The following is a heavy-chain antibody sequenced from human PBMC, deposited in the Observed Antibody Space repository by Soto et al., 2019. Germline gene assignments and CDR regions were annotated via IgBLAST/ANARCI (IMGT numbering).Heavy chain of an antibody. CDR2: IRSKAYGGTT. Sequence: PGGSLRLSCTASGFTFGDYAMSWFRQAPGKGLEWVGFIRSKAYGGTTEYAASVKGRFTISRDDSKSIAYLQMNSLKTEDTAVYYCTRSGLLWFGAPFDYWGQGTLVTVSS. J-gene: IGHJ4*02. CDR3: TRSGLLWFGAPFDY. CDR1: GFTFGDYA. D-gene: IGHD3-10*01. V-gene: IGHV3-49*03.